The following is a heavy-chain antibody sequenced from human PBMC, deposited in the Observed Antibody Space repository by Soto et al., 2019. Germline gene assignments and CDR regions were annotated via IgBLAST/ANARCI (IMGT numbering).Heavy chain of an antibody. Sequence: GASVKVSCKASGGTFSSYAISWVRQAPGQGLEWMGGIIPIFGTANYAQKFQGRVTITADESTSTAYMELSSLRSEDTAVYYCAILGPYYDILTGYSDYWGQGTLVTVSS. D-gene: IGHD3-9*01. J-gene: IGHJ4*02. CDR1: GGTFSSYA. V-gene: IGHV1-69*13. CDR2: IIPIFGTA. CDR3: AILGPYYDILTGYSDY.